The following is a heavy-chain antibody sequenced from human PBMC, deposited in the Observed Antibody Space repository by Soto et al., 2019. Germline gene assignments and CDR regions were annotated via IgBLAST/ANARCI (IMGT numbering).Heavy chain of an antibody. D-gene: IGHD1-26*01. V-gene: IGHV1-69*04. CDR1: GCTFSSYT. J-gene: IGHJ6*03. Sequence: SVKVSCKASGCTFSSYTISWVRQAPGQGIEWIGRIIPILGIANYAQKFQGRVTITADKSTSTAYMELSSLRSEDTAVYYCARDLGAGVRYYYYMDVWGKGTTVTVS. CDR2: IIPILGIA. CDR3: ARDLGAGVRYYYYMDV.